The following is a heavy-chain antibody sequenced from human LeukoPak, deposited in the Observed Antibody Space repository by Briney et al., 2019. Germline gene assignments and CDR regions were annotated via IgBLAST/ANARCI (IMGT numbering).Heavy chain of an antibody. CDR2: MSGSGGST. Sequence: GGSLRLSSAASGFTFSSYAMCWVRQAPGKGLEWVSTMSGSGGSTYYADSVKGRFTISRDNSKNTLYLQMNSLRAEDTAVYYCAKDETYYYDSSGYYALDYWGQGTLVTVSS. V-gene: IGHV3-23*01. J-gene: IGHJ4*02. CDR1: GFTFSSYA. CDR3: AKDETYYYDSSGYYALDY. D-gene: IGHD3-22*01.